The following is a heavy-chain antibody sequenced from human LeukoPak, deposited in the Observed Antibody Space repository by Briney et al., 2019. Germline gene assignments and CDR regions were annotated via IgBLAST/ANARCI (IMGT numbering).Heavy chain of an antibody. CDR2: IYYSGTT. CDR3: ARGANWGSPDY. CDR1: GGSISSDY. Sequence: SEKLSLTCTVSGGSISSDYWSWLRQSPGKGLEWIGYIYYSGTTSYHPSLKSRVTISLDTSKNQFSLKLSSVTSADTAVYYCARGANWGSPDYWGQGTLVTVSS. V-gene: IGHV4-59*01. J-gene: IGHJ4*02. D-gene: IGHD7-27*01.